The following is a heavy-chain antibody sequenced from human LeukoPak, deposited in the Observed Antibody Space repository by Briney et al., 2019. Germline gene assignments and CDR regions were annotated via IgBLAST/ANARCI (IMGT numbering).Heavy chain of an antibody. CDR1: GGSISSGGYY. D-gene: IGHD3-3*01. Sequence: SSETLSLTCTVSGGSISSGGYYWSWIRQHPGKGLEWIGYIYYSGSTNYNPSLKSRVTISVDTSKNQFSLKLSSVTAADTAVYYCARGDLGRGPIRFLEWFPKVYFDYWGQGTLVTVSS. J-gene: IGHJ4*02. CDR3: ARGDLGRGPIRFLEWFPKVYFDY. V-gene: IGHV4-61*08. CDR2: IYYSGST.